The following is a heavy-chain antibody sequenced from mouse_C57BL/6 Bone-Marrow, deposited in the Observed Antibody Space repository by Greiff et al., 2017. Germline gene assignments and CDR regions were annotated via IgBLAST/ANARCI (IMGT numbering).Heavy chain of an antibody. Sequence: EVKLMESGGGLVQPGESLKLSCESNEYEFPSHDMSWVRTTPEKRLELVAAINSDGGSTYYPDTMERRFIISRDNTKKTLYLQMSSLRSEDTALYYCATMITAWFAYWGQGTLVTVSA. CDR2: INSDGGST. V-gene: IGHV5-2*01. CDR3: ATMITAWFAY. D-gene: IGHD2-4*01. J-gene: IGHJ3*01. CDR1: EYEFPSHD.